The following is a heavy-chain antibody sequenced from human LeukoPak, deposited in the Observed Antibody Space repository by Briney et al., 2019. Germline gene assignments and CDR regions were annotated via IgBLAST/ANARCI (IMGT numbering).Heavy chain of an antibody. CDR3: AKDPNGDYIGTFDI. J-gene: IGHJ3*02. Sequence: GGSLRLSCAASGFTFSSYAMSWVRQAPGKGLEWVSAISGSGGSTYYAESVQGRFTISRDNYKNTLYLQMSSLRAEDTAIYYCAKDPNGDYIGTFDIWGQGTMVIVS. CDR2: ISGSGGST. D-gene: IGHD4-17*01. V-gene: IGHV3-23*01. CDR1: GFTFSSYA.